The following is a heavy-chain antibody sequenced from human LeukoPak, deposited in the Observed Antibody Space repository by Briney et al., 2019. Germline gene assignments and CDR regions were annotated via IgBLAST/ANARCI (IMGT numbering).Heavy chain of an antibody. Sequence: ASVTVSCKASGYTFTIYDINWVRQAPGQGLEWMGWMNPNSGNTGYAQKFQGRVTMTRNTSISTAYMELSSLRSEDTAVYYCARANRKRSYSSSWYWFDPWGQGTLVTVSS. CDR3: ARANRKRSYSSSWYWFDP. CDR1: GYTFTIYD. D-gene: IGHD6-13*01. J-gene: IGHJ5*02. CDR2: MNPNSGNT. V-gene: IGHV1-8*01.